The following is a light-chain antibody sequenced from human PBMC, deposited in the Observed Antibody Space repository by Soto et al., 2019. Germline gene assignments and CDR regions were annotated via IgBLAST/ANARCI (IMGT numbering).Light chain of an antibody. CDR2: EVS. CDR1: RNDIGDYSF. V-gene: IGLV2-14*01. Sequence: QSVLTQPASVSGSPGQSITISCTGTRNDIGDYSFVSWYQQHPGKVPRLLIYEVSDRPSGVSSRFSGSKSGNTASLTISGLQAEDEAHYFCSSYTCTYTYVFGSGTKVTVL. CDR3: SSYTCTYTYV. J-gene: IGLJ1*01.